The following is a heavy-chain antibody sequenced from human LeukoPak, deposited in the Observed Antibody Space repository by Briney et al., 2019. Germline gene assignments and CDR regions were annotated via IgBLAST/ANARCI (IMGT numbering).Heavy chain of an antibody. CDR1: GGTFSSYA. D-gene: IGHD6-19*01. CDR2: IIPIFGTA. CDR3: ARHPRNSSGWSAVDY. Sequence: SVKVSCKASGGTFSSYAISWVRQAPGQGLEWMGGIIPIFGTANYAQKFQGRVTITTDESTSTAYMELSSLRSEDTAVYYCARHPRNSSGWSAVDYRGQGTLVTVSS. J-gene: IGHJ4*02. V-gene: IGHV1-69*05.